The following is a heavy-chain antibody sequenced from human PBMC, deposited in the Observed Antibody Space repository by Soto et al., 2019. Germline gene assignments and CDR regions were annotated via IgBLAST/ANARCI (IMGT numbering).Heavy chain of an antibody. Sequence: GGSLRLSCAASGFTFSTYWMHWVRQAPGKGLVWVSRINSDGSSTNYADSVKGRFTISRDNAKNTLFLQINSLRAEDTAVYYCARGGGTYGSYYYAMDVWGQGTTVTVSS. CDR1: GFTFSTYW. CDR3: ARGGGTYGSYYYAMDV. D-gene: IGHD3-10*01. CDR2: INSDGSST. V-gene: IGHV3-74*01. J-gene: IGHJ6*02.